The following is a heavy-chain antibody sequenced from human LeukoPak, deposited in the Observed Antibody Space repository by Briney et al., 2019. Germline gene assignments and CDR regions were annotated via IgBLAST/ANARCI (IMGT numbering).Heavy chain of an antibody. V-gene: IGHV4-31*03. CDR3: ARGDPLRY. Sequence: SETLSLTCTVSGGAISSGGYYWSWLRQHPEKGPEWIGHMFYSGRTYYNPSPKSRVSMSVDTSQNHFSLKLTSVTAADTAVYYCARGDPLRYWGQGIRVTVSS. CDR2: MFYSGRT. D-gene: IGHD3-16*02. CDR1: GGAISSGGYY. J-gene: IGHJ4*02.